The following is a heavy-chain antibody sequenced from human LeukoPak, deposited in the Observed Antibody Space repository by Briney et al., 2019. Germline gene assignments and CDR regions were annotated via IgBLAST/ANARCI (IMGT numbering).Heavy chain of an antibody. V-gene: IGHV3-53*01. CDR3: ARDSPNYYDSSGYFPY. D-gene: IGHD3-22*01. J-gene: IGHJ4*02. Sequence: GGSLRLSCAASGFTVSSNYMSWVRQAPGKGLEWVSVIYSGGSTYYADSVKGRFTISRDNSKNTLYLQMNSLRAKDTAVYYCARDSPNYYDSSGYFPYWGQGTLVTVSS. CDR1: GFTVSSNY. CDR2: IYSGGST.